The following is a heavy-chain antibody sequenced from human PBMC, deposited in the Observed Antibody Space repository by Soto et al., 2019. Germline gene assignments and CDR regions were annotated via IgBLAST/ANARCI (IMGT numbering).Heavy chain of an antibody. J-gene: IGHJ6*02. CDR1: GFTFSSYG. CDR2: IWYDGSNK. CDR3: ARGLYDILTGYRNNAPGGMDV. Sequence: QVQLVESGGGVVQPGRSLRLSCAASGFTFSSYGMHWVRQAPGKGLEWVAVIWYDGSNKYYADSVKGRFTISRDNSKNTLYLQMNSLRAEDTAVYYCARGLYDILTGYRNNAPGGMDVWGQGTTVTVSS. V-gene: IGHV3-33*01. D-gene: IGHD3-9*01.